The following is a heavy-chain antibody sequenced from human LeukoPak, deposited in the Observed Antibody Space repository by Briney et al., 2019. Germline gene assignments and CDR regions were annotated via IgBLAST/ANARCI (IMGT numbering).Heavy chain of an antibody. CDR3: ARGSTIFGFDAFDI. D-gene: IGHD3-3*01. CDR2: INPNSGGT. Sequence: GASVKVSCKASGYTFTGYYMHWVRQAPGQGLEWMGWINPNSGGTNYAQKFQGWVTMTRDTSISTAYMELSRLRSDDTAVYYCARGSTIFGFDAFDIWGQGTMVTVSS. J-gene: IGHJ3*02. CDR1: GYTFTGYY. V-gene: IGHV1-2*04.